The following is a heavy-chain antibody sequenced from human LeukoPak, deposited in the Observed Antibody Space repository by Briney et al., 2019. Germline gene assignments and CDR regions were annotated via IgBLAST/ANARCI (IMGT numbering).Heavy chain of an antibody. D-gene: IGHD3-3*01. V-gene: IGHV3-30*02. CDR3: AKRFYDFWSDHFDY. CDR1: GFTFGSYG. CDR2: IRYDGSNK. J-gene: IGHJ4*02. Sequence: GGSLRLSCAASGFTFGSYGMHWVRQAPGKGLEWVAFIRYDGSNKYYADSVKGRFTISRDNSKNTLYLQMNSLRAEDTAVYYCAKRFYDFWSDHFDYWGQGTLVTVSS.